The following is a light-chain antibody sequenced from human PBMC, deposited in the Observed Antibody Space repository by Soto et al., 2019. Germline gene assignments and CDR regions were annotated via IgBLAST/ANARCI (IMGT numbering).Light chain of an antibody. CDR3: QQYGSSPIT. CDR1: QSVSSSY. V-gene: IGKV3-20*01. J-gene: IGKJ5*01. Sequence: EIVLTQSPGTLSLSPGERATLSCRASQSVSSSYLAWYQQKPGQAPRLLIYGATSRATGIPDRFTGSGSGTDFTLTISRLEPEDSAVYYCQQYGSSPITFGQGTRLEIK. CDR2: GAT.